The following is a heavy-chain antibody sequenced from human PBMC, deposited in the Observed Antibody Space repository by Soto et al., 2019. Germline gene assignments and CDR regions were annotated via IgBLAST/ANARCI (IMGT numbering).Heavy chain of an antibody. CDR2: IYSGGST. CDR3: AREAPDYYDSSGYFDY. V-gene: IGHV3-53*01. D-gene: IGHD3-22*01. J-gene: IGHJ4*02. Sequence: RRLSCAASGFTVSSNYMSWVRQAPGKGLEWVSVIYSGGSTYYADSVKGRFTISRDNSKNTLYLQMNSLRAEDTAVYYCAREAPDYYDSSGYFDYWGQGTLVTVSS. CDR1: GFTVSSNY.